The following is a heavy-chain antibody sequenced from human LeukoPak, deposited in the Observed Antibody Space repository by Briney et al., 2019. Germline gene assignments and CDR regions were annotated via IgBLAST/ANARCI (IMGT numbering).Heavy chain of an antibody. D-gene: IGHD6-19*01. V-gene: IGHV5-51*01. CDR2: IYPGDSDT. Sequence: GESLKISCKGSGYSFTSYWIGWVRQMPGKGLEWMGIIYPGDSDTRYSPSFQGQITISADKSISTAYLQWSSLKASGTAMYYCARQSVAGSNWFDPWGQGTLVTVSS. CDR1: GYSFTSYW. CDR3: ARQSVAGSNWFDP. J-gene: IGHJ5*02.